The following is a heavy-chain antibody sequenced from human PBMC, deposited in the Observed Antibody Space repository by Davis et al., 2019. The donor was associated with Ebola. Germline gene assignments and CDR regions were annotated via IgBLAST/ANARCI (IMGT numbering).Heavy chain of an antibody. CDR3: ARSGSNFWSGYYTLLYYYGMDV. CDR2: MNPNSGNT. CDR1: GYTFTSYD. Sequence: VSVKVSCKASGYTFTSYDINWVRQATGQGLEWMGWMNPNSGNTGYAQKFQGRVTMTRNTSISTAYMELSSLRSEDTAVYYCARSGSNFWSGYYTLLYYYGMDVWGQGTTVTVSS. J-gene: IGHJ6*02. V-gene: IGHV1-8*01. D-gene: IGHD3-3*01.